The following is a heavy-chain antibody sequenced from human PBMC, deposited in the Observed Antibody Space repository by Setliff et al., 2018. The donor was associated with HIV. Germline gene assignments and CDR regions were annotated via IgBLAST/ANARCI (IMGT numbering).Heavy chain of an antibody. CDR3: AREGKTALVTKYFDY. CDR1: GGSITSGTYY. J-gene: IGHJ4*02. D-gene: IGHD5-18*01. CDR2: IYYSGST. Sequence: PSETLSLTCTVSGGSITSGTYYWNWIRQHPGKGLEWIGYIYYSGSTYYNPSLKSRITISVDTSKNQFSLRMKSVTAADTAVYYCAREGKTALVTKYFDYWGQGTLVTVSS. V-gene: IGHV4-31*03.